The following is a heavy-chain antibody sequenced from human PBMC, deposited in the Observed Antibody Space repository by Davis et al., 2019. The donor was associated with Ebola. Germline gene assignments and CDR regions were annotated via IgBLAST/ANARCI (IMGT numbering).Heavy chain of an antibody. CDR2: INPHNGNT. Sequence: ASVKVSCNASGFTFPHYGITWVRQAPGQGLEWMGLINPHNGNTNHAQNVQGRVTISADKSPATAYLQWSNLKASDTAMYYCARRAAVAYDHVWGISRHDAFDIWGQGTMVTVSS. CDR1: GFTFPHYG. V-gene: IGHV1-18*04. CDR3: ARRAAVAYDHVWGISRHDAFDI. J-gene: IGHJ3*02. D-gene: IGHD3-16*01.